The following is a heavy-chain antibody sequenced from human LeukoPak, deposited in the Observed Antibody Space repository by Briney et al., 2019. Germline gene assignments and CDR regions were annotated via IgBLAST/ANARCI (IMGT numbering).Heavy chain of an antibody. J-gene: IGHJ4*02. D-gene: IGHD6-19*01. CDR1: GFKFNSYA. V-gene: IGHV3-23*01. Sequence: GGSLRLSCAASGFKFNSYAMSWVRQAPGKGLEWVSTISGSGGSTYYADSLKGRFPISRDNSKNTLYVQMDSLRPEDTAVYYCAKDAYLIAVAGNYFEYWGQGTLVTVSS. CDR3: AKDAYLIAVAGNYFEY. CDR2: ISGSGGST.